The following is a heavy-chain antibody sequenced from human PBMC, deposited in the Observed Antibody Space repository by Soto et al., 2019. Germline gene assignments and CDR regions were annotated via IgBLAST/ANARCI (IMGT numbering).Heavy chain of an antibody. Sequence: ASVKVSCKASGYTFTGYYMHWVRQAPGQGLEWMGWINPNSGGTNYAQKFQGWVTMTRDTSISTAYMELSRLRSDDTAVYYCARDDCSGGSCYGVFDIWGQGSMVTV. CDR3: ARDDCSGGSCYGVFDI. D-gene: IGHD2-15*01. CDR2: INPNSGGT. V-gene: IGHV1-2*04. CDR1: GYTFTGYY. J-gene: IGHJ3*02.